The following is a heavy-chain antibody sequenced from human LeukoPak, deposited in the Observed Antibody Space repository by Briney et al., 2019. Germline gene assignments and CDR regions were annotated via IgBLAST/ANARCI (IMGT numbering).Heavy chain of an antibody. Sequence: GGSLRLSCAASGFTFSSYDMHWVRQAPGKGLEWVAFIRYDGSNKYYADSVKGRFTIPRDNFKNTLSLAMNDLRFEDSGIYYCARGRSSGSFNELLSWGQGTRVTVSS. CDR1: GFTFSSYD. J-gene: IGHJ5*02. CDR3: ARGRSSGSFNELLS. D-gene: IGHD3-10*01. CDR2: IRYDGSNK. V-gene: IGHV3-30*02.